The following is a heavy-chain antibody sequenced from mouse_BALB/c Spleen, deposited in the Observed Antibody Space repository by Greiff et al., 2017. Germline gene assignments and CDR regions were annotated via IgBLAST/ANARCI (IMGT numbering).Heavy chain of an antibody. CDR1: GFTFSSYA. CDR2: ISSGGSYT. V-gene: IGHV5-9-3*01. D-gene: IGHD2-4*01. CDR3: ARQSYDYDSPWFAY. Sequence: EVMLVESGGGLVKPGGSLKLSCAASGFTFSSYAMSWVRQTPEKRLEWVATISSGGSYTYYPDSVKGRFTISRDNAKNTLYLQMSSLRSEDTAMYYCARQSYDYDSPWFAYWGQGTLVTVSA. J-gene: IGHJ3*01.